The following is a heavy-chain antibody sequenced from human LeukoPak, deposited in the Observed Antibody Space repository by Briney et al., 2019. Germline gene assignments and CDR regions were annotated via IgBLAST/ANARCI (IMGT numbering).Heavy chain of an antibody. Sequence: PGGSLRLSCAASGFTFSSYAMSWVRQAPGKGLEWVAFISYDGIVKYYADSVKGRFTISRDNSQNTLDLQMNSLRAEDTAVYYCARDLSEKYSTDYWGQGTLVTVSS. V-gene: IGHV3-30*03. D-gene: IGHD1-26*01. CDR2: ISYDGIVK. CDR1: GFTFSSYA. CDR3: ARDLSEKYSTDY. J-gene: IGHJ4*02.